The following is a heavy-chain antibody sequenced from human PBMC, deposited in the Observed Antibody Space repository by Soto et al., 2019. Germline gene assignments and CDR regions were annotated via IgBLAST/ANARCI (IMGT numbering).Heavy chain of an antibody. D-gene: IGHD3-9*01. CDR1: GGSISSYY. Sequence: TLSLTCTVSGGSISSYYWSWIRQPPGKGLEWIGYIYYSGSTNYNPSLTSRVTISVDTSKNQFSLKLSSVTAADTAVYYCARGASYYDILTGYYTDPPPFDYWGQGTLVTVSS. V-gene: IGHV4-59*01. CDR2: IYYSGST. J-gene: IGHJ4*02. CDR3: ARGASYYDILTGYYTDPPPFDY.